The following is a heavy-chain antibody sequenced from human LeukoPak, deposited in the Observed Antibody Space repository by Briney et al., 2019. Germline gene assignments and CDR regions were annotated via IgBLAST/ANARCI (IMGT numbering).Heavy chain of an antibody. CDR3: ARDFDWGPDY. CDR1: GFTFTDHY. V-gene: IGHV1-2*02. J-gene: IGHJ4*02. CDR2: INGKSGVT. D-gene: IGHD3-16*01. Sequence: GASVKVSCKASGFTFTDHYMHWVRQAPGQGLEWMGWINGKSGVTFYAQQFQDRITVTRDTSISTMYLELNRLTSADTAIYYCARDFDWGPDYWGPGTLVTVSP.